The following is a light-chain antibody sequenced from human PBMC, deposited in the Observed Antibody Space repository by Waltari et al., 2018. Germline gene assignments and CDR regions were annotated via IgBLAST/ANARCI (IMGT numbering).Light chain of an antibody. CDR1: QSVSGN. Sequence: DIVMTQSPATLSVSPGERATLSCRASQSVSGNLAWYQQKPGQAPRLLIYGASTRATGIPARFSGSASGTEFTLTISSLQSEDSAVYYCQQYYDWRRVTFGQGTRLEIK. CDR2: GAS. CDR3: QQYYDWRRVT. V-gene: IGKV3D-15*01. J-gene: IGKJ5*01.